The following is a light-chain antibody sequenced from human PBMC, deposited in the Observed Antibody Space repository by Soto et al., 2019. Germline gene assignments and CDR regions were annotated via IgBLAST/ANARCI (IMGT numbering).Light chain of an antibody. V-gene: IGKV3-20*01. CDR2: GAS. J-gene: IGKJ1*01. CDR1: QSVSSSY. CDR3: QQYGSSPPLT. Sequence: EIVLTQSPGTLSLSPGERATLSCRASQSVSSSYLAWYQQKPGQAPRLLIFGASSRATGTPDRFSGSGSGTDFTLTISRLEPEDFAVYYCQQYGSSPPLTFGQGTEVEIK.